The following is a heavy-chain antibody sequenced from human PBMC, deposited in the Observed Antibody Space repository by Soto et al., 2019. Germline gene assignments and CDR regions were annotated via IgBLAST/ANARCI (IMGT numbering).Heavy chain of an antibody. CDR2: IYNTDIGSA. J-gene: IGHJ6*01. Sequence: QVHLQESGPGLVKASETLSLTCTVSVGSVSSVDYYWKWIRQPPGKGLEWIGNIYNTDIGSAKYNPSLKGRVTISGDTSKNQCSLRLISVTAADTDLYFCARDDLWFEDNLDHYYHGLAVWGQRKKVTVSS. CDR3: ARDDLWFEDNLDHYYHGLAV. V-gene: IGHV4-61*08. CDR1: VGSVSSVDYY. D-gene: IGHD3-10*01.